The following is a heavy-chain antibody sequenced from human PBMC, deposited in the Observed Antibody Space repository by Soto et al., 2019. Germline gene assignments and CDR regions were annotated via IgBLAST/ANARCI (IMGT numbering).Heavy chain of an antibody. CDR1: GGSVSSGSYY. CDR2: INHSGST. CDR3: ARRVRWIQYYYGMDV. V-gene: IGHV4-39*07. J-gene: IGHJ6*02. D-gene: IGHD5-18*01. Sequence: SETLSLTCTVSGGSVSSGSYYWSWIRQPPGKGLEWIGEINHSGSTNYNPSLKSRVTISVDTSKNQFSLKLSSVTAADTAVYYCARRVRWIQYYYGMDVWGQGTTVTVSS.